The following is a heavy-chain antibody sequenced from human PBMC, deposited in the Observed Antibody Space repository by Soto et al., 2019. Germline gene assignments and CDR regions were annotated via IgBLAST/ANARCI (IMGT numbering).Heavy chain of an antibody. D-gene: IGHD3-10*01. CDR2: ISWNSDSI. V-gene: IGHV3-9*01. J-gene: IGHJ4*02. Sequence: EVQLVESGGGLVQPGRSLRLSCAGSGFTFDEYALHWVRQAPGKGLEWVSRISWNSDSIGYADSVKGRFTISRDNARNSLYLQMNSLRTEDTAFYYCVKDNSFDGADAGKDYFDYWGQGTLVTVSS. CDR1: GFTFDEYA. CDR3: VKDNSFDGADAGKDYFDY.